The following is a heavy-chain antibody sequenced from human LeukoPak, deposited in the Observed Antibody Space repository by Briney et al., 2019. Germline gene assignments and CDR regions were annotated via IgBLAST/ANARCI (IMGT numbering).Heavy chain of an antibody. CDR3: ARVRGIFGVVPYYFDY. Sequence: PSETLSLTCTVSGGSISSYYWSWIRQPPGKGLEWIGYIYYSGSTNYNPSLKSRVTISVDTSKNQFSLKLSSVTAADTAVYYCARVRGIFGVVPYYFDYWGRGTLVTVSS. CDR1: GGSISSYY. J-gene: IGHJ4*02. D-gene: IGHD3-3*01. CDR2: IYYSGST. V-gene: IGHV4-59*01.